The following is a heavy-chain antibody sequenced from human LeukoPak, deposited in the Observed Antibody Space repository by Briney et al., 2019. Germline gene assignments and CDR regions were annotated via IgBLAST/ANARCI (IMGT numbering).Heavy chain of an antibody. CDR2: IYSGGNT. CDR1: GFSFGSYS. Sequence: GGSLRLSCAASGFSFGSYSMSWVRQAPGKGLEWVSVIYSGGNTYYADSVKGRLTISRDNSKNTLSLQMNSLRADDTAVYYCARGGPPRDAFDIWGQGTMVTVSS. CDR3: ARGGPPRDAFDI. V-gene: IGHV3-53*01. J-gene: IGHJ3*02. D-gene: IGHD3-16*01.